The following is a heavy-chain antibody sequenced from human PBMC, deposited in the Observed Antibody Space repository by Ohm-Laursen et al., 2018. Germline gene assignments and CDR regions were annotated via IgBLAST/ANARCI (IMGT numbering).Heavy chain of an antibody. J-gene: IGHJ4*02. Sequence: SLRLSCSASGFTFSSYWMSWVRQAPGKGLEWVSDISWNSGRIGYADSVKGRFTISRDNAKNSLYLQMDSLRAEDTAFYYCAKSSSSGWYYFDYWGQGTLVTVSS. CDR1: GFTFSSYW. CDR2: ISWNSGRI. D-gene: IGHD6-19*01. V-gene: IGHV3-9*01. CDR3: AKSSSSGWYYFDY.